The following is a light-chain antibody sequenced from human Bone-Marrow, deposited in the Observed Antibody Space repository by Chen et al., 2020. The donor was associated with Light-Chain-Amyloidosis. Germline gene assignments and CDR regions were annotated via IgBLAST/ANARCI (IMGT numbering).Light chain of an antibody. J-gene: IGLJ2*01. V-gene: IGLV3-25*03. CDR1: DLPTKY. CDR2: RDT. Sequence: SYEVTQPPSVSVSPGQTARITCSGDDLPTKYAYWYQQKPGQAPVLVIHRDTERPSGISERFSGSSSGTTATLTTSGVQAEDEADYHCQSADSSGTYEVIFGGGTKLTVL. CDR3: QSADSSGTYEVI.